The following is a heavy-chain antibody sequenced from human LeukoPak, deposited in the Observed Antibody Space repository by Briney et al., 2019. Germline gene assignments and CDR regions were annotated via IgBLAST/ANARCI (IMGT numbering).Heavy chain of an antibody. V-gene: IGHV4-31*03. CDR1: GGSISSGGYY. J-gene: IGHJ4*02. CDR3: ARIPNQSKYSIGNY. Sequence: TLSLTCTVSGGSISSGGYYWSWIRQHPGKGLEWIGYIYYSGSTYYNPSLKSRVTISVDTSKNQFSLKLSSVTAADTAVYYCARIPNQSKYSIGNYWGQGTLVTVSS. CDR2: IYYSGST. D-gene: IGHD1-14*01.